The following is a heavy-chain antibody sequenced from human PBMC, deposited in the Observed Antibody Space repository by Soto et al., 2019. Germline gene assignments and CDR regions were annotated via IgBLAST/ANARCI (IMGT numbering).Heavy chain of an antibody. CDR3: AKDKGGTTILTTFDY. V-gene: IGHV3-23*01. CDR2: VSGSGGGT. CDR1: GFTFSTYA. J-gene: IGHJ4*02. Sequence: GGSLRLSCSASGFTFSTYAMSWVRQAPGKGLEWVSGVSGSGGGTYYADSVQGRFTISRDNSKNTLYLQMNSLRAEDTAVYYCAKDKGGTTILTTFDYWGQGALVTVSS. D-gene: IGHD4-4*01.